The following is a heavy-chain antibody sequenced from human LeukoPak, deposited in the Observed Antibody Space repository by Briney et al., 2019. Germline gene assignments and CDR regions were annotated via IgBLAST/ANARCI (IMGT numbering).Heavy chain of an antibody. V-gene: IGHV3-23*01. D-gene: IGHD2-2*01. CDR3: AKDTLGCSSTSCRHYYYYGMDV. CDR1: GFTFSSYA. J-gene: IGHJ6*02. CDR2: ISGSGGST. Sequence: GGSLRLSCAASGFTFSSYAMSWVRQAPGKGLEWVSAISGSGGSTYCADSVKGRFTISRDNSKNTLYLQMNSLRAEDTAVYYCAKDTLGCSSTSCRHYYYYGMDVWGQGTTVTVSS.